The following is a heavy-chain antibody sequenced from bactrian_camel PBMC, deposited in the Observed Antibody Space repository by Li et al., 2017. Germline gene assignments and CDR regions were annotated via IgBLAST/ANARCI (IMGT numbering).Heavy chain of an antibody. D-gene: IGHD5*01. CDR1: GYPSSRHC. CDR2: INSGGGST. CDR3: AADPSRELWVGYPPYKY. V-gene: IGHV3S40*01. Sequence: VQLVESGGGLVQPGGSRSLSCAHSGYPSSRHCMGWFRQAPGKGLECVSAINSGGGSTYYADSVKGRFTISKDNAKNTLYLQMNSLKPEDTAVYYCAADPSRELWVGYPPYKYWGQGTQVTVS. J-gene: IGHJ4*01.